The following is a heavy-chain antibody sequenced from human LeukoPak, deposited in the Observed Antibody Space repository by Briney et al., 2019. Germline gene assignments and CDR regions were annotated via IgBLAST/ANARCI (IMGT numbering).Heavy chain of an antibody. D-gene: IGHD3-16*01. CDR3: ARVRWGGLYYFDY. V-gene: IGHV3-66*01. CDR1: EFSVGSNY. Sequence: SGGSLRLSCAASEFSVGSNYMTWVRQAPGKGLEWVSLIYSGGSTYYADSVKGRFTISRDNSKNTLYLQMNSLRAEDTAVYYCARVRWGGLYYFDYWGQGTLVTVSS. J-gene: IGHJ4*02. CDR2: IYSGGST.